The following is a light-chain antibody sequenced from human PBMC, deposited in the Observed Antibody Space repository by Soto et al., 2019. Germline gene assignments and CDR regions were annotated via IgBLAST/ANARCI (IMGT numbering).Light chain of an antibody. Sequence: SVLTQPHSVSAAPGQQGTISCSGSSSNIGSNYVSWYQQLPGTAPKLLIYENNKRPSGIPDRFSGSKSGTSATLGITGLQTGDEADYYCGTWDSSLSARQYVFGTGTKVTVL. CDR1: SSNIGSNY. CDR3: GTWDSSLSARQYV. J-gene: IGLJ1*01. CDR2: ENN. V-gene: IGLV1-51*02.